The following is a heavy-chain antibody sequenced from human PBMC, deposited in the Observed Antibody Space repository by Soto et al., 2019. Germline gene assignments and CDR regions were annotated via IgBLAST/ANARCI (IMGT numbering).Heavy chain of an antibody. CDR3: VTDVVQISPSTRGDY. J-gene: IGHJ4*02. CDR1: DFTFSNRW. D-gene: IGHD2-8*01. V-gene: IGHV3-74*03. CDR2: INSDGSST. Sequence: PGGSLRLSCVASDFTFSNRWMHWVRQVPGKGLVWVSHINSDGSSTTYADSVKGRFTISRDNAKKTVYLQMNSLRAEDTAVYYCVTDVVQISPSTRGDYWGQGTLVTVSS.